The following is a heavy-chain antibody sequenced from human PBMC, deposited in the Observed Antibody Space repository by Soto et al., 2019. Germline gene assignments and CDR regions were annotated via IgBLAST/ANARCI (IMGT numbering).Heavy chain of an antibody. J-gene: IGHJ5*02. Sequence: PGGSLRLSCAASGFTFSGYGMHWVRQAPGKGLEWVAVISYGGSEKYYADSVKGRFAISRDDSKSTLFLQMSSLRADDTAVYFCAKGFPPPYDSTGYFTSWGQGTLVTVSS. CDR2: ISYGGSEK. CDR1: GFTFSGYG. D-gene: IGHD3-22*01. CDR3: AKGFPPPYDSTGYFTS. V-gene: IGHV3-30*18.